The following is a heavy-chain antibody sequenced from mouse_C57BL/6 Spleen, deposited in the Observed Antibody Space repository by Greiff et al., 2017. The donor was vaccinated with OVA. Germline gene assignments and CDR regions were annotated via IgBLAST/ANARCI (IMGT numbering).Heavy chain of an antibody. J-gene: IGHJ3*01. D-gene: IGHD2-4*01. CDR2: IDPETGGT. CDR1: GYTFTDYE. V-gene: IGHV1-15*01. CDR3: TRSGNYDYAWFAY. Sequence: SGAELVRPGASVTLSCKASGYTFTDYEMHWVKQTPVHGLEWIGAIDPETGGTAYNQKFKGKAILTADKSSSTAYMELRSLTSEDSAVYYCTRSGNYDYAWFAYWGQGTLVTVSA.